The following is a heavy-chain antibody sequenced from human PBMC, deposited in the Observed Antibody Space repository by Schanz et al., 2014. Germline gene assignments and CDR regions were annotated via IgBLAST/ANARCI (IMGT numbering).Heavy chain of an antibody. CDR1: GFTFSSYW. J-gene: IGHJ4*02. CDR3: VSQTGSPNY. CDR2: IKHDGSVK. D-gene: IGHD6-13*01. Sequence: EVQLLESGGGLVQPGGSLRLSCAASGFTFSSYWMHWVRQAPGKGLEWVANIKHDGSVKDYVDSVEGRFTISRDNAKRSLFLQMNSLRVEDTAVYFCVSQTGSPNYWGQGTLVTVSS. V-gene: IGHV3-7*01.